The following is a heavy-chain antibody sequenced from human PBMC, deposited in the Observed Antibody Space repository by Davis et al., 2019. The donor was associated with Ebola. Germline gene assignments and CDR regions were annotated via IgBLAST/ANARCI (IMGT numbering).Heavy chain of an antibody. CDR1: GGSISSSSYY. J-gene: IGHJ6*02. Sequence: MPGGSLRLSCTVSGGSISSSSYYWGWIRQPPGKGLEWIGSIYYSGSTNYNPSLKSRVTISVDTSKNQFSLKLSSVTAADTAVYYCARLYCSSTSCYRYYYYGMDVWGQGTTVTVSS. V-gene: IGHV4-39*07. CDR3: ARLYCSSTSCYRYYYYGMDV. D-gene: IGHD2-2*01. CDR2: IYYSGST.